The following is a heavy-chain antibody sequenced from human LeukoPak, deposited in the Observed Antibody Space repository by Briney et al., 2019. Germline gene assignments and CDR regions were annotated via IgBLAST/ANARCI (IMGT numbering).Heavy chain of an antibody. Sequence: QSSETLSLTCTVSGASISSYYWTWIRQPAGKGLEWLGRFETSGNTRYNPSLKSRVSMSVEMSKNQFSLRLSSVTAADTAVYYCARIVPISITTYGTNWFDPWGQGMLVTVSS. D-gene: IGHD3-3*01. CDR3: ARIVPISITTYGTNWFDP. CDR1: GASISSYY. V-gene: IGHV4-4*07. CDR2: FETSGNT. J-gene: IGHJ5*02.